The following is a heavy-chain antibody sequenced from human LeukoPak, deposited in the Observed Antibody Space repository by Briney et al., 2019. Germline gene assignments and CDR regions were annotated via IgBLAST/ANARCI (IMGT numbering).Heavy chain of an antibody. D-gene: IGHD6-19*01. Sequence: ASVNVSFTSSGYTFTNYYMYWVRQAPGQGLEWMGIINPSGGSTSYAQKFQGRVTMTRDTSTTTVYMELSSLRSEDTAVYYCARGGVAVATLKTIDYWGQGTLVTVSS. CDR1: GYTFTNYY. V-gene: IGHV1-46*01. CDR3: ARGGVAVATLKTIDY. CDR2: INPSGGST. J-gene: IGHJ4*02.